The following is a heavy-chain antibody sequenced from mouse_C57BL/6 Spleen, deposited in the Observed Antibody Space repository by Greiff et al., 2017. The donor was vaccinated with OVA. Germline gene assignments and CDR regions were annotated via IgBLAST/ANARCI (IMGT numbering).Heavy chain of an antibody. D-gene: IGHD1-1*01. Sequence: QVQLQQPGAELVMPGASVKLSCKASGYTFTSYWMHWVQQRPGQGLEWIGEIDPSDSYTNYNQKFTGKSTLTVDKSSSTAYMQLSSLTSEDSAVYYCAGSSYGYFDVWGTGTTVTVSS. CDR2: IDPSDSYT. CDR1: GYTFTSYW. J-gene: IGHJ1*03. V-gene: IGHV1-69*01. CDR3: AGSSYGYFDV.